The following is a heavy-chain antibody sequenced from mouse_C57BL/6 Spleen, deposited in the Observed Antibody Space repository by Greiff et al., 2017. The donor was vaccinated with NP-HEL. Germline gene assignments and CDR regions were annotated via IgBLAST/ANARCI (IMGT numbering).Heavy chain of an antibody. V-gene: IGHV1-52*01. CDR2: IDPSDSAT. Sequence: QVQLQQPGGELVRPGSSVKLSCKASGYTFTSYWMHWVKQRPIQGLEWIGNIDPSDSATHYNQKFKDKATLTVDKSSSTAYMQLSSLTSEDSAVYYCARDDSRDAMDYWGQGTSVTVSS. CDR1: GYTFTSYW. J-gene: IGHJ4*01. D-gene: IGHD2-4*01. CDR3: ARDDSRDAMDY.